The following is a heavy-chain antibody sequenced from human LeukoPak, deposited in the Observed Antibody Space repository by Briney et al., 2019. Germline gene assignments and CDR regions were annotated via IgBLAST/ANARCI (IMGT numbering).Heavy chain of an antibody. CDR2: ISLSGQT. D-gene: IGHD1-26*01. Sequence: SETLSLTCGVSGGSIRSTNWWSWVRQPPGQGLEWIGEISLSGQTNFNPSLNGRVTMSLDESRNQLSLKLTSVTAADTAIYYCSRESGAFCPSGYWGQGTLVIVPP. CDR3: SRESGAFCPSGY. CDR1: GGSIRSTNW. V-gene: IGHV4/OR15-8*02. J-gene: IGHJ4*02.